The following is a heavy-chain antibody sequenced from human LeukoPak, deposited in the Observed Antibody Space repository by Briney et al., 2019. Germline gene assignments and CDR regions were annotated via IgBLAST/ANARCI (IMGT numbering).Heavy chain of an antibody. V-gene: IGHV3-9*01. CDR1: GFTFDDYA. J-gene: IGHJ3*02. Sequence: PGGSLRLSCAASGFTFDDYAMHWVRQAPGKGLEWVSGISWNSGSIGYADSVKGRFTISRDNAKNSLYLQMNSLRAEDTALYYCAKDSAFDIWGQGTMVTVS. CDR3: AKDSAFDI. CDR2: ISWNSGSI.